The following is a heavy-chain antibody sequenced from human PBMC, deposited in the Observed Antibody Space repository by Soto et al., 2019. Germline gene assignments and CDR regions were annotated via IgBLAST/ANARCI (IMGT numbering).Heavy chain of an antibody. CDR1: GGSFSGYY. Sequence: QVQLQQWGAGLLKPSETLSLTCAVYGGSFSGYYWSWIRQPPGKGLAWIGEINHSGSTNYNPSLKSRVTIAVDTSKNQFSLKLSSVTDADTAVYYCARGYAFMVRGASGYWGQGTLFTVSS. V-gene: IGHV4-34*01. CDR3: ARGYAFMVRGASGY. D-gene: IGHD3-10*01. CDR2: INHSGST. J-gene: IGHJ4*02.